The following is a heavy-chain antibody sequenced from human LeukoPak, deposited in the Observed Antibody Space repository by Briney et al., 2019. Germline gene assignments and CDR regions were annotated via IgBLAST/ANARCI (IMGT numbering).Heavy chain of an antibody. V-gene: IGHV3-64*04. CDR2: ISNNGGST. Sequence: GGSLRLSCSASGFTFSHYAMHWVRQAPGKGLEYVSAISNNGGSTYYADSVKGRFTISRDNSKNTLYLQMSSLRVEDTAVYYCARDENVSGVESWGQGTLVTVSS. D-gene: IGHD3-10*02. CDR3: ARDENVSGVES. CDR1: GFTFSHYA. J-gene: IGHJ4*02.